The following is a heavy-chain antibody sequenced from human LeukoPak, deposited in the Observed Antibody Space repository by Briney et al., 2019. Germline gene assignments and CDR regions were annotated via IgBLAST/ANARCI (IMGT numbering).Heavy chain of an antibody. Sequence: PSETLSLTCTVSGGSISSGGYYWSWIRQHPGKGLEWIGYIYYSGSTYYNPSLKSRVTISVDTSKNQFSLKLSSVTAADTAVYYCARITVTDEYYFDYWGQGTLVTVSS. CDR3: ARITVTDEYYFDY. J-gene: IGHJ4*02. V-gene: IGHV4-31*03. D-gene: IGHD4-11*01. CDR1: GGSISSGGYY. CDR2: IYYSGST.